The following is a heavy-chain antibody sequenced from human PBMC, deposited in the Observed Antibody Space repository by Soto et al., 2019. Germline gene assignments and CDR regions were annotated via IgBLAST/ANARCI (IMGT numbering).Heavy chain of an antibody. J-gene: IGHJ4*02. V-gene: IGHV3-33*01. Sequence: GGSLRLSCAASGFTFSSYGMHWVRQAPGKGLEWVAVIWYDGSNKYYADSVKGRFTISRDNSKNTLYLQMNSLRAEDTAVYYCASEGYYYDSSVRAPIDYWGQGTMVTVSS. CDR1: GFTFSSYG. CDR2: IWYDGSNK. CDR3: ASEGYYYDSSVRAPIDY. D-gene: IGHD3-22*01.